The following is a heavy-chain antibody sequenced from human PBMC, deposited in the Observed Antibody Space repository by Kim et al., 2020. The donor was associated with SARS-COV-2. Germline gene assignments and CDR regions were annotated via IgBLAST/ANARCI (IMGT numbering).Heavy chain of an antibody. V-gene: IGHV4-39*01. J-gene: IGHJ5*02. CDR3: ARLVAAAGTSWFDP. Sequence: NPSLKSRVTISVDTSKNQFSLKLSAVTAADTAVYYCARLVAAAGTSWFDPWGQGTLVTVSS. D-gene: IGHD6-13*01.